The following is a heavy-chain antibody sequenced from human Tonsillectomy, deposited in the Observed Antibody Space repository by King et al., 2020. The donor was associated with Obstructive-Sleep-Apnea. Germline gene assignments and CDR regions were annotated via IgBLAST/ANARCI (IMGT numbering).Heavy chain of an antibody. CDR3: ARIIIAAPANYYGMAV. CDR1: GDSISSTDNY. V-gene: IGHV4-39*07. D-gene: IGHD6-25*01. Sequence: QLQESGPGLVKPSGTLSLTCTVSGDSISSTDNYWGWIRQPPGQGLEWIGSIYYSGNTYYSPSLKSRVTISVDTSKNQFSLKVRSVTAADTAIYYCARIIIAAPANYYGMAVWGQGATVTVSS. J-gene: IGHJ6*02. CDR2: IYYSGNT.